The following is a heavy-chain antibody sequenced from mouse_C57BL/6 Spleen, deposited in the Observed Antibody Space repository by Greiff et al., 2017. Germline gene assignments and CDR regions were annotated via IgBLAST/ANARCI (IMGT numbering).Heavy chain of an antibody. CDR2: IDPSDSNT. V-gene: IGHV1-59*01. D-gene: IGHD3-2*02. Sequence: QVQLQQPGAELVRPGTSVKLSCKASGYTFTSYWMHWVKQWPGQGLEWIGLIDPSDSNTNYNQKLEGKSTLNVDTASSTAYMQLSSLTCEDSSVYYCARSRAQVFDYWGQGTTLTVSS. CDR1: GYTFTSYW. J-gene: IGHJ2*01. CDR3: ARSRAQVFDY.